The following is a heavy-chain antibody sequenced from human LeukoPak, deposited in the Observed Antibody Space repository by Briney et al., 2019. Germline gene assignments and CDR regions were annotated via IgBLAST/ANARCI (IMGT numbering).Heavy chain of an antibody. CDR2: IYYSGST. Sequence: SETLSLTCTVSGGSISSYYWSWIRQPPGKGLEWIGYIYYSGSTNYNPSLKSRVTISVDTSKNQFSLKLSSVTAAGTAVYYCARSRTVAATTYYFDYWGQGTLVTVSS. J-gene: IGHJ4*02. V-gene: IGHV4-59*01. CDR1: GGSISSYY. CDR3: ARSRTVAATTYYFDY. D-gene: IGHD2-15*01.